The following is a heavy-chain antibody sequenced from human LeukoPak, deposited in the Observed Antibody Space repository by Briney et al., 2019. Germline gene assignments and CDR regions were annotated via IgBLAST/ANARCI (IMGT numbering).Heavy chain of an antibody. CDR1: GGSISSYY. J-gene: IGHJ5*02. CDR2: IYYSGST. V-gene: IGHV4-59*01. D-gene: IGHD6-25*01. Sequence: PSETLSLTCTVSGGSISSYYWSWLRQPPGKGLEWIGYIYYSGSTSYNPSLKSRVTISVDTSKNQFSLKLSSVTAADTAVYYCARDRAENWFDPWGQGTLVTVSS. CDR3: ARDRAENWFDP.